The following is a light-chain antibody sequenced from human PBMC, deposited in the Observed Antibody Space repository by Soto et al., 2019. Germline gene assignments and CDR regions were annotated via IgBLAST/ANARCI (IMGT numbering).Light chain of an antibody. CDR2: DAS. CDR3: QQYKKYST. CDR1: QSIGSW. V-gene: IGKV1-5*01. J-gene: IGKJ4*01. Sequence: DIQMTQSPSTLSASVGDRVTITCRASQSIGSWLAWYQQKPGKAPKLLIYDASGLERVVPSRFSGSGSGTECTLTSRSLHPDDFATYYRQQYKKYSTFGGGTKVEIK.